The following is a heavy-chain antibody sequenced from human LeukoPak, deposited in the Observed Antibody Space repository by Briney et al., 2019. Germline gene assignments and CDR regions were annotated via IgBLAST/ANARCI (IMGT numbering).Heavy chain of an antibody. CDR2: ISSSDSTI. CDR1: GFTFSSYE. Sequence: GGSLRLSCAASGFTFSSYEMNWVRQAPGKGLEWVSYISSSDSTIYYADSVKGRFTISRDNAKNSLYLQMSSLRAEDTAAYYCARAVRIPAAGPSFDYWGQGTLVTVSS. V-gene: IGHV3-48*03. CDR3: ARAVRIPAAGPSFDY. D-gene: IGHD6-13*01. J-gene: IGHJ4*02.